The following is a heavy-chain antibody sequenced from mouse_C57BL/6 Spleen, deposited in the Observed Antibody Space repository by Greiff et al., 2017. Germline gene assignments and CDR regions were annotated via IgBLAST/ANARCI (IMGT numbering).Heavy chain of an antibody. D-gene: IGHD2-12*01. CDR2: IHPNSGST. V-gene: IGHV1-64*01. CDR3: ARPLRRNAMDY. J-gene: IGHJ4*01. CDR1: GYTFTSYW. Sequence: QVQLQQPGAELVKPGASVKLSCKASGYTFTSYWMHWVKQRPGQGLEWIGMIHPNSGSTNYNEKFKSKATLTVDKSSSTAYMQLSSLPSEDSAVYYCARPLRRNAMDYWGQGTSVTVSS.